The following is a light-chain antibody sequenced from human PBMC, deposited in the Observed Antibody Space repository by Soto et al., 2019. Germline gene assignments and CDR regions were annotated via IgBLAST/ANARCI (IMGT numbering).Light chain of an antibody. J-gene: IGKJ1*01. Sequence: DIQMTQSPSTLSASVGDRCIITCRSSQSVSSWLAWYQQKPGKVPNLLIYDASNLESGVPSRFSGSGSGTEFTLTISSLQPDDFATYYCQQYQSSWTFGQGTKVDIK. CDR2: DAS. V-gene: IGKV1-5*01. CDR1: QSVSSW. CDR3: QQYQSSWT.